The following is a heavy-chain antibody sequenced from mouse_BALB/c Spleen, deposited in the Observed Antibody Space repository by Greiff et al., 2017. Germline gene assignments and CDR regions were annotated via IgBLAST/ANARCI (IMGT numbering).Heavy chain of an antibody. J-gene: IGHJ3*01. D-gene: IGHD2-3*01. V-gene: IGHV1-15*01. Sequence: VQLQESGAELVRPGASVTLSCKASGYTFTDYEMHWVKQTPVHGLEWIGAIDPETGGTAYNQKFKGKATLTADKSSSTAYMELRSLTSEDSAVYYSTRDWDGYYGGFAYWGQGALVTVSA. CDR1: GYTFTDYE. CDR2: IDPETGGT. CDR3: TRDWDGYYGGFAY.